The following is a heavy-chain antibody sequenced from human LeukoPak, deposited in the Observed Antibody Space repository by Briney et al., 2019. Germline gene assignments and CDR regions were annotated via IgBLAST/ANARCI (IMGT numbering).Heavy chain of an antibody. V-gene: IGHV3-23*01. CDR2: ISGSGGST. CDR3: APRYRCSGSYVGGFDY. D-gene: IGHD1-26*01. J-gene: IGHJ4*02. CDR1: GFTFSSYA. Sequence: PGGSLGLSCAASGFTFSSYAMSWVRQAPGKGLEWVSAISGSGGSTYYADSVKGRFTISRDNSKNTLYLQMNSLRAEDTAVYYCAPRYRCSGSYVGGFDYWGQGTLVTVSS.